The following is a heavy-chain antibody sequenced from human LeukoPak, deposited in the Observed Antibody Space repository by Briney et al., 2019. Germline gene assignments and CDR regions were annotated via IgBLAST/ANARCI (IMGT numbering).Heavy chain of an antibody. CDR3: ARIISGYSYVNWFDP. D-gene: IGHD5-18*01. CDR1: GYTFTSYG. CDR2: IGAYNGNT. V-gene: IGHV1-18*01. Sequence: GASVKVSCKASGYTFTSYGISWVRQAPGQGLEWMGWIGAYNGNTNYAQKLQGRVTMTTDTSTSTAYMELRSLRSDDTAVYYCARIISGYSYVNWFDPWGQGTLVTVSS. J-gene: IGHJ5*02.